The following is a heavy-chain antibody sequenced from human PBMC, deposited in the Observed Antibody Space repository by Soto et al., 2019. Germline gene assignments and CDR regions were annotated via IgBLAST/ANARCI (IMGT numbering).Heavy chain of an antibody. CDR3: ARAYYDLWSDHYYHYMDI. J-gene: IGHJ6*03. V-gene: IGHV4-59*08. D-gene: IGHD3-3*01. CDR2: IYYSGST. CDR1: GGSISSSY. Sequence: SETLSLTCTVSGGSISSSYWSWIRQPPGKGLEWIGNIYYSGSTNYNPSLKSRVTISVDTSKNQFSLKLSSVTAADTAVYFCARAYYDLWSDHYYHYMDIWGKGTTVTVSS.